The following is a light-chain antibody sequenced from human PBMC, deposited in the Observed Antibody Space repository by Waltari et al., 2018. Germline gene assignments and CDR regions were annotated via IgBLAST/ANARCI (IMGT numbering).Light chain of an antibody. CDR2: GAS. V-gene: IGKV3-20*01. CDR3: QQYHSSPQT. Sequence: EIVLTQSPGTVSLSPGESATLPCRASQSVSSNYLAWYQQKPGQAPRLLISGASSRANGIPDRFSGGGSGTDFTLTISRLEPEDFAVYYCQQYHSSPQTFGQGTKVEIK. CDR1: QSVSSNY. J-gene: IGKJ1*01.